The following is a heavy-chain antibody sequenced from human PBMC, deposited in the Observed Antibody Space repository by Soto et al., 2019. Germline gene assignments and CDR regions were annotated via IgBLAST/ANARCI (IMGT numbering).Heavy chain of an antibody. J-gene: IGHJ4*02. V-gene: IGHV1-3*01. CDR2: INAGNGNT. CDR3: ARESEDLTSNLDY. CDR1: GYTFTSYA. Sequence: ASVKVSCKASGYTFTSYAMHWVRQAPGQRLEWMGWINAGNGNTKYSQKFQGRFTISRDNAKNSLYLEMNSLSAEDTAVYYCARESEDLTSNLDYWGQGTLVTVSS.